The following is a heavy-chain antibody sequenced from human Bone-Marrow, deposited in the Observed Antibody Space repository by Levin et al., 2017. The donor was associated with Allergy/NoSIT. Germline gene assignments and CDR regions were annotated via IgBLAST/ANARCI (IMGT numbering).Heavy chain of an antibody. Sequence: GGSLRLSCAASGFTFSSYWMHWVRQAPGKGLVWVSRINSDGSSTSYADSVKGRFTISRDNAKNTLYLQMNSLRAEDTAVYYCARGFTDFWSGYREIYYYYGMDVWGQGTTVTVSS. CDR2: INSDGSST. J-gene: IGHJ6*02. V-gene: IGHV3-74*01. CDR1: GFTFSSYW. CDR3: ARGFTDFWSGYREIYYYYGMDV. D-gene: IGHD3-3*01.